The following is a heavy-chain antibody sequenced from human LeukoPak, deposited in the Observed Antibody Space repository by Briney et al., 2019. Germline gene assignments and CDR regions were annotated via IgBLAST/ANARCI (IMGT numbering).Heavy chain of an antibody. Sequence: SETLSPTXAVSGGSFSGYYWSWIRQPPGKGLEWVGEINNSGSTNYNPSSKSRVTISEDTSKNQLSLKLSSLTAADTAVYYLRRGAHIDYWGQGTLVTVSS. CDR3: RRGAHIDY. CDR2: INNSGST. V-gene: IGHV4-34*01. CDR1: GGSFSGYY. J-gene: IGHJ4*02. D-gene: IGHD2-21*01.